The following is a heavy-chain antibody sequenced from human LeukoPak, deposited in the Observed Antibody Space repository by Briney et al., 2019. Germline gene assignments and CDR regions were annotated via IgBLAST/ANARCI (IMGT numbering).Heavy chain of an antibody. CDR1: GYTFTSYY. CDR2: INPSGSST. Sequence: ASVKVSCKASGYTFTSYYMHWVRQAPGQGLEWMGIINPSGSSTSYAQKFQGRVTMTRDTSTSTVYMELSSLRSEDTAVYYCAREIHYDILTGYKSNAFDIWGQGTMVTVSS. CDR3: AREIHYDILTGYKSNAFDI. D-gene: IGHD3-9*01. J-gene: IGHJ3*02. V-gene: IGHV1-46*01.